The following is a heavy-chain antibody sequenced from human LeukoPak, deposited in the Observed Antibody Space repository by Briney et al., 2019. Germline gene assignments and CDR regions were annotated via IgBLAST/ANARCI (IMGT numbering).Heavy chain of an antibody. CDR1: GGSIGSSY. Sequence: SETLSLTCTVSGGSIGSSYWSWIRQPAGKGLEWIGRIYTSGSTYYNPSLKSRVTISVDKSKNQFSLKLSSVTAADTAVYYCARHRGGASDYWGQGTLVTVSS. V-gene: IGHV4-4*07. J-gene: IGHJ4*02. D-gene: IGHD3-10*01. CDR2: IYTSGST. CDR3: ARHRGGASDY.